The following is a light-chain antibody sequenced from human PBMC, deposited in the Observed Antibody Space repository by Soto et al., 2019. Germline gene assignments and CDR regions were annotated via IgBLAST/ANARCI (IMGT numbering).Light chain of an antibody. V-gene: IGLV1-44*01. Sequence: QSVLTQPPSASGTPGQRVTISCSGSNSNIGSNPVNWYQQLPGTAPKLLIYSNNQRPSGVPDRFSDSKSGTSASLAISGLQSEDEDDYYCAAWDDSLSVVVFGGGTKLTVL. CDR2: SNN. CDR3: AAWDDSLSVVV. J-gene: IGLJ2*01. CDR1: NSNIGSNP.